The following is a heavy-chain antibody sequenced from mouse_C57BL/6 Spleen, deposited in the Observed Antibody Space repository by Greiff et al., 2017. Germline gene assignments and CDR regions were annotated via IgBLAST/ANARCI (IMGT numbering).Heavy chain of an antibody. Sequence: EVQGVESGEGLVKPGGSLTLSCAASGFTFSSYAMSWVRQTPEKRLGWVAYISSGGDYIYYADTVKGRFTISRDNARNTLYLQMSSLKSEDTAMYYCTRVRGSSYFFAYWGQGTLVTVSA. D-gene: IGHD1-1*01. CDR1: GFTFSSYA. V-gene: IGHV5-9-1*02. J-gene: IGHJ3*01. CDR2: ISSGGDYI. CDR3: TRVRGSSYFFAY.